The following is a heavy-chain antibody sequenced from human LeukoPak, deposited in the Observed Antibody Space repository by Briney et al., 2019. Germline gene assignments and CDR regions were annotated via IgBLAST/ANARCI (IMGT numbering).Heavy chain of an antibody. CDR3: ARDRGYYDSSAPSYYFDY. Sequence: ASVKVSCKASGYTFTRYYMHWVRQAPGQGIEWMGMINPNGGSTSYAQNFQGRVTLTSDTSTSIVYMEVSSLRSEDTAVYYCARDRGYYDSSAPSYYFDYWGQGTLVTVSS. D-gene: IGHD3-22*01. V-gene: IGHV1-46*01. CDR2: INPNGGST. CDR1: GYTFTRYY. J-gene: IGHJ4*02.